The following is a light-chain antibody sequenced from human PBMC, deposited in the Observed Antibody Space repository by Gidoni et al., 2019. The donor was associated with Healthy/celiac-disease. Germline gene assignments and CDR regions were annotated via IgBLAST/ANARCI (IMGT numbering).Light chain of an antibody. J-gene: IGLJ3*02. Sequence: QSVLTQPPSASGTPVLRVTISCSGSISNIGSNYVYWYQQLPGTAPKLLIYRNNQRPSGVPDRFSGSKSGTSASLAISGLRSEDEADYYCAAWDDSLSGWVFGGGTKLTVL. CDR1: ISNIGSNY. CDR3: AAWDDSLSGWV. CDR2: RNN. V-gene: IGLV1-47*01.